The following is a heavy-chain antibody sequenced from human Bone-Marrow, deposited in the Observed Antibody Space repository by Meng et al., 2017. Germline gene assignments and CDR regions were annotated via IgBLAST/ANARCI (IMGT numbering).Heavy chain of an antibody. CDR1: GFTFCTYA. J-gene: IGHJ4*02. V-gene: IGHV3-23*01. Sequence: VQVWEAGGGFVQPGGTLRLSCAGSGFTFCTYAMTWVRQAPGKGLEWVPGFNGSGGGTDYADSVKGRFTISRDNSKNTLYLQMNSLRAEDTAVYYCAKEMAVLDYWGQGTLVTVSS. D-gene: IGHD5-24*01. CDR2: FNGSGGGT. CDR3: AKEMAVLDY.